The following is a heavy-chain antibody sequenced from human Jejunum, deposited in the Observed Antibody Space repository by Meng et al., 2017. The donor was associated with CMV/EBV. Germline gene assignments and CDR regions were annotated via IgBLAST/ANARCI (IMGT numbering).Heavy chain of an antibody. CDR2: ITGSGSRT. CDR3: DASDY. CDR1: GFSFRNFD. D-gene: IGHD6-6*01. Sequence: GGSLRRCCAASGFSFRNFDMSWARQAPGKGLEWVATITGSGSRTHYADSVKGRFTISRDNSKNTLYLQINSLRVEDTAIYYCDASDYWGQGTLVTVSS. J-gene: IGHJ4*02. V-gene: IGHV3-23*01.